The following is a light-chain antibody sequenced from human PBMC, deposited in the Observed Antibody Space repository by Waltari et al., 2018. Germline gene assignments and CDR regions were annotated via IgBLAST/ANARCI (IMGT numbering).Light chain of an antibody. CDR2: DIS. Sequence: QSALTPPASVSGSPGQSITISCTGTSSDVGGYNYVSWYQQHPGKAPKLMIYDISNRPSGVFNRSSGSTSGNTASLTISGLQAEDEADYYCSSYTSSSTLGVFGGGTKLTVL. J-gene: IGLJ3*02. V-gene: IGLV2-14*03. CDR3: SSYTSSSTLGV. CDR1: SSDVGGYNY.